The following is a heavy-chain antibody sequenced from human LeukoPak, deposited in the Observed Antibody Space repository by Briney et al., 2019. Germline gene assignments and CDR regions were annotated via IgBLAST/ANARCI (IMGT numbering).Heavy chain of an antibody. J-gene: IGHJ5*02. CDR3: ARDYYDILTGLNWFDP. V-gene: IGHV4-39*07. D-gene: IGHD3-9*01. CDR2: IYYSGST. CDR1: GGSISSSSYY. Sequence: SETLSLTCTVSGGSISSSSYYWGWIRQPPGKGLEWIGSIYYSGSTYYNPSLKSRVTISVDTSKNQFSLKPSSVTAADTAVYYCARDYYDILTGLNWFDPWGQGTLVTVSS.